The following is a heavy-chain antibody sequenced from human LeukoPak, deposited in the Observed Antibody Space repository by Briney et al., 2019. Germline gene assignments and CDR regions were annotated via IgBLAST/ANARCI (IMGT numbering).Heavy chain of an antibody. Sequence: GRSLRLSCAASGFTFDDYAMHWVRQAPGKGLEWVSGISWNSGSIGYADSVKGRFTISRDNAKNSLYLQMNSLRPEDTAVYYCARDQFLDSWGQGTLVTVSS. CDR1: GFTFDDYA. CDR2: ISWNSGSI. J-gene: IGHJ4*02. CDR3: ARDQFLDS. V-gene: IGHV3-9*01.